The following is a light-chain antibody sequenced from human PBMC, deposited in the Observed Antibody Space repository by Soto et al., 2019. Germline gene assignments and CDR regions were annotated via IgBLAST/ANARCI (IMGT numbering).Light chain of an antibody. CDR2: ANN. V-gene: IGLV1-40*01. CDR3: QSYDTSLSGSVV. J-gene: IGLJ2*01. Sequence: QSVLTQPPSVSGAPGQRVTISCTGSSSNIGAGYDVHWYHQVPGTAPKLLIDANNNRPSGVPDRFSGSKSDTSASLAITGLQAEDEAHYYCQSYDTSLSGSVVFGGGTKLTVL. CDR1: SSNIGAGYD.